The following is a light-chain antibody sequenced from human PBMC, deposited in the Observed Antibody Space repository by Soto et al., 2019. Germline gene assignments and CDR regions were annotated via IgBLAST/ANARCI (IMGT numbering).Light chain of an antibody. J-gene: IGKJ1*01. Sequence: DIQMTQSPSTLSASVGDSVTITCRASQSITTWLAWYQQRPGKAPKLLIYAASSLQSGVPSRFSGSGSGTDFTLTISSLQPEDFATYYCQQSYSTPPTFGQGTKVDIK. V-gene: IGKV1-39*01. CDR1: QSITTW. CDR3: QQSYSTPPT. CDR2: AAS.